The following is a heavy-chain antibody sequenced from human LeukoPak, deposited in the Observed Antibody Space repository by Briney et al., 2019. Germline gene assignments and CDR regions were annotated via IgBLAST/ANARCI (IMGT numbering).Heavy chain of an antibody. CDR1: GGSISLYY. CDR2: FYDTRSP. J-gene: IGHJ4*02. V-gene: IGHV4-59*01. CDR3: ARGRGSLTH. Sequence: SETLSLTCTVSGGSISLYYWSWIRQPPGKGLEWIGYFYDTRSPKYNPSLERRVTIPVDMSRNQFSLNLTSVTAADTAVYYCARGRGSLTHWGQGTLATVSS. D-gene: IGHD3-10*01.